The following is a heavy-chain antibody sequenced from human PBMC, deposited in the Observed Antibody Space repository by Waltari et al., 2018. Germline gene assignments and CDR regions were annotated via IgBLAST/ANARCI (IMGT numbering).Heavy chain of an antibody. J-gene: IGHJ4*02. Sequence: QLQLEESGPGLVKPSETLSLTCTVSGGSIRTSSYYWGWVRQPPGKRLEWIGNSHYTGSAHYNPSLRSRVTISVDTSRNQFFLERSSVTATDTAVYYCARRGSSGWFMDYWGQGTLVIVSS. CDR2: SHYTGSA. V-gene: IGHV4-39*01. D-gene: IGHD6-19*01. CDR1: GGSIRTSSYY. CDR3: ARRGSSGWFMDY.